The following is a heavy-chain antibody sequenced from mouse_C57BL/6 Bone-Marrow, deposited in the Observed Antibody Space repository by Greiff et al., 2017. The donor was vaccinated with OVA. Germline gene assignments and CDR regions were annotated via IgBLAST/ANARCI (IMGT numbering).Heavy chain of an antibody. D-gene: IGHD2-4*01. V-gene: IGHV1-31*01. Sequence: VQLQQSGPELVKPGASVKISCKASGYSFTGYYMHWVKQSHGNILDWIGYIYPYNGVSSYNQKFKGKATLTVDKSSSTAYMELRILTSEDSAVYYCARAGGLRRLYYAMDYWGQGTSVTVSS. J-gene: IGHJ4*01. CDR3: ARAGGLRRLYYAMDY. CDR2: IYPYNGVS. CDR1: GYSFTGYY.